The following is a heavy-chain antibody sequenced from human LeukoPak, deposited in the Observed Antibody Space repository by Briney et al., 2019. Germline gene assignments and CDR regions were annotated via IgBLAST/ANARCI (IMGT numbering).Heavy chain of an antibody. V-gene: IGHV1-2*02. D-gene: IGHD2-8*01. CDR3: ARDTGVYAPTFDY. CDR1: GYTFTGYY. CDR2: INPNSGGT. J-gene: IGHJ4*02. Sequence: ASVKVSCKASGYTFTGYYMHWVRQAPGQGLEWIGLINPNSGGTNYAQKFQGRVTMTRDTSISTAYMELSRLRSDDTGVYYCARDTGVYAPTFDYWGQGTLVTVSS.